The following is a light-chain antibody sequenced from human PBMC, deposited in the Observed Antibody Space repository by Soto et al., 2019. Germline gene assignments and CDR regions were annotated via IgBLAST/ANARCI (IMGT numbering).Light chain of an antibody. V-gene: IGKV3-20*01. CDR2: GAS. CDR3: QQYAASPIT. CDR1: QSVGREC. Sequence: ENVLTQSPGTLSLSPGERAALSCMASQSVGRECLAWFQQKSGQPPSLVVYGASSRATGIPHRFSGSGSGTDFTLTTSRLEPEDFAVYYCQQYAASPITFAQGTRL. J-gene: IGKJ5*01.